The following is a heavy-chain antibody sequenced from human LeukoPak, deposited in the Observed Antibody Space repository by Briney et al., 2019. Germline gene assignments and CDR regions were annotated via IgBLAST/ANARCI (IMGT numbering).Heavy chain of an antibody. CDR2: IYYSGST. D-gene: IGHD6-6*01. CDR1: GGSISSGDYY. J-gene: IGHJ4*02. Sequence: SQTLSLTCTVSGGSISSGDYYWSWIRQPPGKGLEWIGYIYYSGSTYYNPSLKSRLTISGDTSKNQFSLRLSSVTAADTAVYYCARGTWSSSIDYWGQGTLVTVSS. CDR3: ARGTWSSSIDY. V-gene: IGHV4-30-4*01.